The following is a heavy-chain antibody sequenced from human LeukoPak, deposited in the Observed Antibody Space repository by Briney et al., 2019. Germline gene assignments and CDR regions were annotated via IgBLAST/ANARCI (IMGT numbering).Heavy chain of an antibody. V-gene: IGHV3-7*01. CDR3: VRDKLVRPTIFDY. J-gene: IGHJ4*02. Sequence: GGSLRLSCAVSGFTFSSYWMSWVRQAPGKGLEWVANIRQDGSENPYMDSVKGRFTISRDNAKNSLYLQMNSLRAEDTAVYYCVRDKLVRPTIFDYWGQGTLVTVSS. D-gene: IGHD1-26*01. CDR2: IRQDGSEN. CDR1: GFTFSSYW.